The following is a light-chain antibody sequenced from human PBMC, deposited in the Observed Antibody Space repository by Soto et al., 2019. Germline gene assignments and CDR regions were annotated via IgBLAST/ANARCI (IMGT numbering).Light chain of an antibody. CDR2: DVT. CDR3: SSFTSSMTNV. CDR1: SSFVGGYNS. J-gene: IGLJ1*01. V-gene: IGLV2-14*01. Sequence: QPDYVSGAPGHSITTSCTRTSSFVGGYNSVSWYQQHPGKAPKLILYDVTDRPSGVSYRFSGSKSGNTASLTISGLQAADEADYFCSSFTSSMTNVFGSGTKVTVL.